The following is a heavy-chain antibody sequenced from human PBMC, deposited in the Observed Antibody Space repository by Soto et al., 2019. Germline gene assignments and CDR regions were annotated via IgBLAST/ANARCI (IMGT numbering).Heavy chain of an antibody. V-gene: IGHV1-69*12. CDR2: IIPIFGTA. D-gene: IGHD5-12*01. J-gene: IGHJ2*01. CDR1: GGTFSSYT. Sequence: QVQLVQSGAEVKKPGSSVTVSCKASGGTFSSYTISWVRQAPGQGLAWMGGIIPIFGTANYAQKFQGRVTITADDSTSTAYMELRSLRSEDTAVYYCARGNHRWLQLWYFDLWGRGTLVTVSS. CDR3: ARGNHRWLQLWYFDL.